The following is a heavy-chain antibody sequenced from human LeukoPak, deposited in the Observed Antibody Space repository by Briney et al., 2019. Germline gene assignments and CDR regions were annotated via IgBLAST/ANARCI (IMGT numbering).Heavy chain of an antibody. CDR3: ARSDPITMIVVVGFDI. J-gene: IGHJ3*02. CDR2: ISAYNGNT. D-gene: IGHD3-22*01. CDR1: GYTFTSYG. Sequence: ASVKVSCKASGYTFTSYGISWVRQAPGQGLEWMGWISAYNGNTNYAQKLQGRVTMTRDMSTSTVYMELSSLRSEDTAVYYCARSDPITMIVVVGFDIWGQGTMVTVSS. V-gene: IGHV1-18*01.